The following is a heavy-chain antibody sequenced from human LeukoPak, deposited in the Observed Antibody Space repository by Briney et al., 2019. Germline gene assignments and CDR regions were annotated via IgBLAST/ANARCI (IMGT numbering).Heavy chain of an antibody. CDR3: ARHLSSITSSPNY. J-gene: IGHJ4*02. Sequence: GESLKISCKGYGYIFSSYWIAWVRQAPGKGLEWMGVIYPRDSRTTYSPSFQGQVTISADKSISTTYLQWSSLKASDTAIYYCARHLSSITSSPNYWGPGTLVTVSS. D-gene: IGHD3-10*01. CDR2: IYPRDSRT. V-gene: IGHV5-51*01. CDR1: GYIFSSYW.